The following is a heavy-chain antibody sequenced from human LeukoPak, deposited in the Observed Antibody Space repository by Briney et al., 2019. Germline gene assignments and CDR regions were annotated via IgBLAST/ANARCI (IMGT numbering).Heavy chain of an antibody. V-gene: IGHV3-23*01. J-gene: IGHJ4*02. CDR2: ITSGVGIT. Sequence: GGSLRLSCAASGFTFSNYGMNWVRQAPGKGLEWASIITSGVGITYCADSVKGRFTISRDNSKNTLYLQMNSLRAEDTAVYYCAKGDYYDFDYWGQGTLVTVSS. D-gene: IGHD3-10*01. CDR3: AKGDYYDFDY. CDR1: GFTFSNYG.